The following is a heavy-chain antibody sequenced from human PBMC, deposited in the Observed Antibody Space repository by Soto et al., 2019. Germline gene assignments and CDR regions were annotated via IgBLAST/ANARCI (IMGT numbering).Heavy chain of an antibody. CDR2: IYYGGST. Sequence: QVQLPESGPRLVKPSETLSITCIVSGGSLRNYYWSWIRQPPGKGLEWIGYIYYGGSTNYNPSLQSRVTISVDTYKHQFSLKLSCVTAADTADYYCTRAVLPATAPFDYSGQGTLGTVSS. V-gene: IGHV4-59*01. D-gene: IGHD2-2*01. CDR3: TRAVLPATAPFDY. CDR1: GGSLRNYY. J-gene: IGHJ4*02.